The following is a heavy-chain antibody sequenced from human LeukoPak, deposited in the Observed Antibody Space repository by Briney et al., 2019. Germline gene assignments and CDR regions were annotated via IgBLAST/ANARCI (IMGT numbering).Heavy chain of an antibody. CDR2: IYYSGST. J-gene: IGHJ4*02. Sequence: PSETLSLTCTVSGGSISSSSYYWGWIRQPPGKGLGWIGSIYYSGSTYYNPSLKSRVTISVDTSRNQFSLKLSSVTAADTAVYYCARDPVLLWFGEPSLFFDYWGQGTLVTVSS. CDR3: ARDPVLLWFGEPSLFFDY. CDR1: GGSISSSSYY. D-gene: IGHD3-10*01. V-gene: IGHV4-39*07.